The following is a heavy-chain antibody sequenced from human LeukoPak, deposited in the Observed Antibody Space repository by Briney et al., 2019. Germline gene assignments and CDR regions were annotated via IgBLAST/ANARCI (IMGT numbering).Heavy chain of an antibody. V-gene: IGHV4-39*01. CDR3: ARRAGYGGTLFDY. CDR2: IYYSGST. CDR1: GGSISSGGYY. J-gene: IGHJ4*02. D-gene: IGHD4-23*01. Sequence: PSQTLSLTCTVSGGSISSGGYYWSWIRQPPGKGLEWIGSIYYSGSTYYNPSLKSRVTISVDTSKNQFSLKLSSVTAADTAVYYCARRAGYGGTLFDYWGQGTLVTVSS.